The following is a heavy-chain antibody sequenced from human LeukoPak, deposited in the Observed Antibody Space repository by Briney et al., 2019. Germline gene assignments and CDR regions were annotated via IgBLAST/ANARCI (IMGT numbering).Heavy chain of an antibody. Sequence: GGSLRLSCAASGFSFSDSWMSWVRQAPGEGPEWVANIKEDESQEHYADSVKGRFTVSRDNAKNSLFLQMNSLRVEDTAVYYCATYKNWVAGDVWGQGTTVSVSS. D-gene: IGHD7-27*01. CDR2: IKEDESQE. CDR3: ATYKNWVAGDV. V-gene: IGHV3-7*01. CDR1: GFSFSDSW. J-gene: IGHJ6*02.